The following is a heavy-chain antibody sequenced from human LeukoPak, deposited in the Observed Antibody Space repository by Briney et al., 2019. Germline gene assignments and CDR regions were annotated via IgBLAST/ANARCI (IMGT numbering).Heavy chain of an antibody. CDR2: ISAYNGNT. CDR1: GYTFTSYG. CDR3: ARVSSSWTWFDP. D-gene: IGHD6-13*01. Sequence: ASVKVSCKASGYTFTSYGISWVRQAPGQGLEWMGWISAYNGNTNYAQKLQGRVTVTTDTSTSTAYMELRSLRSDDTAVYYCARVSSSWTWFDPWGQGTLVTVSS. V-gene: IGHV1-18*01. J-gene: IGHJ5*02.